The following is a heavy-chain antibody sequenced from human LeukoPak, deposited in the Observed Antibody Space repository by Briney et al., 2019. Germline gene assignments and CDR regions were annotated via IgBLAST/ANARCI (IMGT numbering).Heavy chain of an antibody. CDR3: AKPAGTTIGYYYMDV. D-gene: IGHD1-7*01. CDR1: GFTFSTYV. J-gene: IGHJ6*03. Sequence: GGSLRLSCAASGFTFSTYVMTWVRQAPGKGLEWVSAITGSGGSTSYADSVKGRFTISRDNSKNTLYLQMNSLRAEDTAVYYCAKPAGTTIGYYYMDVWGKGTTVTVSS. V-gene: IGHV3-23*01. CDR2: ITGSGGST.